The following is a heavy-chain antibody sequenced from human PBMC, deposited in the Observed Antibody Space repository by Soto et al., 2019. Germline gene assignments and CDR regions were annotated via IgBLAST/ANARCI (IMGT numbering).Heavy chain of an antibody. J-gene: IGHJ4*02. CDR3: ARHPYCTNGVCYLDY. D-gene: IGHD2-8*01. CDR2: IYPGDSDT. Sequence: PGESLKISCKGSGYSFTSYWIGWVRQMPGKGLEWMGIIYPGDSDTRYSPSFQGQVTISADKSISTAYLQWSSLKASDTAMYYCARHPYCTNGVCYLDYWGQGSLVTVYS. CDR1: GYSFTSYW. V-gene: IGHV5-51*01.